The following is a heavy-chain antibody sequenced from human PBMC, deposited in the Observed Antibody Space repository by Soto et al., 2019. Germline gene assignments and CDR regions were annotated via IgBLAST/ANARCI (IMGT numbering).Heavy chain of an antibody. J-gene: IGHJ5*01. V-gene: IGHV4-59*01. CDR2: IFHSGIT. D-gene: IGHD3-22*01. Sequence: SETLSLTCFISGGSFSNDYWTWIRQSPGKGLEWIGYIFHSGITDYNPSVKSRVTISIDKSRNLFSLNLTSVTAADTAVYYCARARYFSDSRCYYRTFDSLGQGSLVTVSS. CDR3: ARARYFSDSRCYYRTFDS. CDR1: GGSFSNDY.